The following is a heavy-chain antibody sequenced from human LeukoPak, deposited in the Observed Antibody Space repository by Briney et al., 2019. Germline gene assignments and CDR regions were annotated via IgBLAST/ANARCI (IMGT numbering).Heavy chain of an antibody. CDR3: ARQLERWLRPSALDY. V-gene: IGHV4-39*01. D-gene: IGHD5-24*01. CDR2: IYYSGST. J-gene: IGHJ4*02. CDR1: GGSISRSSYY. Sequence: PSETLSLTCSVSGGSISRSSYYWGWIRQPPGKGLEWIGSIYYSGSTYYNPSLKSRVTISVDTSKNQFSLKLSSVTAADTAVYYCARQLERWLRPSALDYWGQGTLVTVSS.